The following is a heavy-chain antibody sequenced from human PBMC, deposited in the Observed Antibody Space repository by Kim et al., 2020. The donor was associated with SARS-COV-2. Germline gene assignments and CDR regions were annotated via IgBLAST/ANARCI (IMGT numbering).Heavy chain of an antibody. Sequence: GGSLRLSCAASGFTFSSYAMSWVRQAPGKGLEWVSAISGSGGSTYYADSVKGRFTISRDNSKNTLYLQMNSLRAEDTAVYYCAKVPGIASAANCFDPWGQGTLVTVSS. CDR3: AKVPGIASAANCFDP. J-gene: IGHJ5*02. V-gene: IGHV3-23*01. CDR2: ISGSGGST. CDR1: GFTFSSYA. D-gene: IGHD6-13*01.